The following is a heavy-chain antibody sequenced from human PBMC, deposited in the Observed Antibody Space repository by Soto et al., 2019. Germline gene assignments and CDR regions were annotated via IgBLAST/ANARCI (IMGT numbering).Heavy chain of an antibody. CDR1: GFTFSSYA. D-gene: IGHD2-15*01. V-gene: IGHV3-23*01. Sequence: GGSLRLSCAASGFTFSSYAMSWVRQAPGKGLEWVSAISGSGGSTYYADSVKGRFTISRDNSKNTLYLQMNSLRAEDTAVYYCAKDGKYCSGGSCLFDYWGQGTLVTVSS. J-gene: IGHJ4*02. CDR2: ISGSGGST. CDR3: AKDGKYCSGGSCLFDY.